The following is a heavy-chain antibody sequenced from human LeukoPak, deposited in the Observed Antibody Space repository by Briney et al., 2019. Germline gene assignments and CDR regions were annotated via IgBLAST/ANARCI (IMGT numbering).Heavy chain of an antibody. CDR2: ISSSGGTI. CDR1: GFTFSDYE. Sequence: GGSLRLSCAASGFTFSDYEMNWVRQAPGKGLEWIPYISSSGGTIYYADSVEGRFTISRDNAKNSLYLQMNSLRAEDTAVYYCARYTIGWSFDYWGQGTLVTVSS. CDR3: ARYTIGWSFDY. J-gene: IGHJ4*02. D-gene: IGHD6-19*01. V-gene: IGHV3-48*03.